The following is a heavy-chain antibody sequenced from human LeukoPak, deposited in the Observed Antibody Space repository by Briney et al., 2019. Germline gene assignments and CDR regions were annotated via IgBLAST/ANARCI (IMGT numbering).Heavy chain of an antibody. CDR3: ARGNKWLRQNFDY. D-gene: IGHD5-12*01. V-gene: IGHV3-33*01. CDR1: GFTFSSYG. J-gene: IGHJ4*02. CDR2: IRYDGSNK. Sequence: PGRSLRLSCAASGFTFSSYGMHWVRQAPGKGLEWVAVIRYDGSNKYYADSVKGRFTISRDNSKNTLYLQMNSLRAEDTAVYYCARGNKWLRQNFDYWGQGTLVTVSS.